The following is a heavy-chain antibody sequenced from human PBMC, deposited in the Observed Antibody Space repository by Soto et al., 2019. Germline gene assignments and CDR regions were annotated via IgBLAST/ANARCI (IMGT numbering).Heavy chain of an antibody. CDR2: IKSWSDGGTT. CDR3: TTGTTVAKYYLDF. D-gene: IGHD1-1*01. CDR1: GFTFKNAW. J-gene: IGHJ4*02. V-gene: IGHV3-15*01. Sequence: EGQLVESGGGLVEPGETLRLSCAASGFTFKNAWMRWVRQAPGKGLEWVGRIKSWSDGGTTDYGAPVKGRFSISRDDAKNTLSLQMNSLRTEDTAVYYCTTGTTVAKYYLDFWCQGTLVTVSS.